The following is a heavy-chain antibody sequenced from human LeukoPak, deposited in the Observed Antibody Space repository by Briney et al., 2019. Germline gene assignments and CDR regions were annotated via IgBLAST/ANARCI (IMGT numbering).Heavy chain of an antibody. D-gene: IGHD3-22*01. CDR1: GGSISSSSYY. CDR2: INHSGST. Sequence: PSETLSLTCTVSGGSISSSSYYWGWIRQPPGKGLEWIGEINHSGSTNYNPSLKSRVTISVDTSKNQFSLKLSSVTAADTAVYYCARVGGYYYFNWFDPWGQGTLVTVSS. J-gene: IGHJ5*02. CDR3: ARVGGYYYFNWFDP. V-gene: IGHV4-39*07.